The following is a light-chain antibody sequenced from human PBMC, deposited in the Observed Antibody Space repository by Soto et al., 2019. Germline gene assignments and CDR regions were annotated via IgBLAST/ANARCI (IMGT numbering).Light chain of an antibody. V-gene: IGKV3D-20*01. CDR3: QQYGSSPWT. CDR1: PSDSSSY. CDR2: DAS. J-gene: IGKJ1*01. Sequence: EILVTQSPGTPSLSPGERASPPCGGSPSDSSSYLAWYQQKPGLAPRLLIYDASSRATGIPDRFSGSGSGTDFTLTISRLEPEDFAVYYCQQYGSSPWTFGQGTKVDIK.